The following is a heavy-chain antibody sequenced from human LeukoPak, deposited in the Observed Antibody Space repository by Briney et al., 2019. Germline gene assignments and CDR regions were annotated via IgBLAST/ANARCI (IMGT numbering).Heavy chain of an antibody. CDR3: ARQYSSSWYYFDY. J-gene: IGHJ4*02. CDR2: IYYSGST. CDR1: GGSISSYY. D-gene: IGHD6-13*01. Sequence: SETLSLTRTVSGGSISSYYWSWIRQPPGKGLEWIGYIYYSGSTNYNPSLKSRVTISVDTSKNQFSLKLSSVTAADTAVYYCARQYSSSWYYFDYWGQGTLVTVSS. V-gene: IGHV4-59*08.